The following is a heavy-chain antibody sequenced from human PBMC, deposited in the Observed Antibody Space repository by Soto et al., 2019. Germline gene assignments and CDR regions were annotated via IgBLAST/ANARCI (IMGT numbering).Heavy chain of an antibody. Sequence: GGSLRLSCAASGFTFSSYAMSWVRQAPGKGLEWVSAISGSGGSTYYADSVKGRFTISRDNSKNTLYLQMNSLRAEDTAVYYCAKGNKYYYDSSGCDYWGQGTLVTVSS. J-gene: IGHJ4*02. V-gene: IGHV3-23*01. CDR1: GFTFSSYA. CDR3: AKGNKYYYDSSGCDY. D-gene: IGHD3-22*01. CDR2: ISGSGGST.